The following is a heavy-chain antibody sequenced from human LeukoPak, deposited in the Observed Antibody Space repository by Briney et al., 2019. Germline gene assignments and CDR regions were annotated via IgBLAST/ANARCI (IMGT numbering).Heavy chain of an antibody. D-gene: IGHD4-17*01. CDR2: IYYTGST. V-gene: IGHV4-31*01. Sequence: SQTLSLTCTVSGASISSGGYYWSWVRQHPGKGLEWIAYIYYTGSTYYNPSLRSQVIISVDTSKNQFSLKLNSVTAADTAVYYCARVPNYGDDVWFDPWGQGTLVTVSS. J-gene: IGHJ5*02. CDR3: ARVPNYGDDVWFDP. CDR1: GASISSGGYY.